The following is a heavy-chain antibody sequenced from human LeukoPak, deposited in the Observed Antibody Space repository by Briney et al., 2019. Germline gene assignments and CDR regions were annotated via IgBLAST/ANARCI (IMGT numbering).Heavy chain of an antibody. Sequence: PGRSLRLSCAASGFTFDDYAMHWVRQAPGKGLEWVSGISWDSGSIGYADSVKGRFTISRDNSKNSLYLQMNSLRAEDTALYYCAKEDYWGQGELVTVSS. CDR3: AKEDY. V-gene: IGHV3-9*01. CDR1: GFTFDDYA. J-gene: IGHJ4*02. CDR2: ISWDSGSI.